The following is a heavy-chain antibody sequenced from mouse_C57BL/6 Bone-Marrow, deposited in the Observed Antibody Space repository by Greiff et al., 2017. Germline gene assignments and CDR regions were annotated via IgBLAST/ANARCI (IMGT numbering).Heavy chain of an antibody. CDR1: GFTFSNYW. CDR3: TAHDGSSSGWYFDV. V-gene: IGHV6-3*01. J-gene: IGHJ1*03. D-gene: IGHD1-1*01. Sequence: EVMLVESGGGLVQPGGTMKLSCVASGFTFSNYWMNWVRQSPEKGLEWVAQIRLKSDTYATPYAESVRGRFPISRDDSKSSIYLQMHNLRAEDTGIYYCTAHDGSSSGWYFDVWGTGTTVTVSS. CDR2: IRLKSDTYAT.